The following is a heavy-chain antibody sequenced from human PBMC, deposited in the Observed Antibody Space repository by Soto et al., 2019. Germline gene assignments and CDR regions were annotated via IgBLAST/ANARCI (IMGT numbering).Heavy chain of an antibody. CDR3: AVTVVPDASSYYGMDV. CDR1: GYTFTGYY. V-gene: IGHV1-2*04. J-gene: IGHJ6*01. D-gene: IGHD2-2*01. CDR2: INPNSGGT. Sequence: ASLKCSCKASGYTFTGYYMHWVRQAPGQGIEWMGWINPNSGGTNYAQKFQGWVTMTRDTSISTAYMELSRLRSDDTAVYYCAVTVVPDASSYYGMDVRGQGNTVTVSS.